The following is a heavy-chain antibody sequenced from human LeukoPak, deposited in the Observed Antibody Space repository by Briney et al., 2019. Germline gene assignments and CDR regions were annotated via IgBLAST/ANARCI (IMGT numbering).Heavy chain of an antibody. J-gene: IGHJ3*02. CDR3: ARDDSPYHKDAAPGVFDI. Sequence: SETLSLTCSVSGGSINSGGHYWSCIRQSPGKGLECIGFFFYSGSIYYNPALKSRVTISFDMSKNQFSLKMNSVTAADTAVYYCARDDSPYHKDAAPGVFDIWGQGTMVTVSS. V-gene: IGHV4-30-2*06. D-gene: IGHD1-14*01. CDR1: GGSINSGGHY. CDR2: FFYSGSI.